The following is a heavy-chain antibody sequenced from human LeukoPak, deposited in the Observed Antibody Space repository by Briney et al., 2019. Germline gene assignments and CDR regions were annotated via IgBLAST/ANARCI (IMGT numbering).Heavy chain of an antibody. CDR3: AREEVAAAGPSPCDY. CDR2: IYSGGST. Sequence: GGSLRLSCAASGFTVSSNYMSWVRQAPGKGLEWVSVIYSGGSTYYADSVKGRFTISRDNSKNTLYLQMNSLRAEDTAVYYCAREEVAAAGPSPCDYWGQGTLVTVSS. D-gene: IGHD6-13*01. CDR1: GFTVSSNY. J-gene: IGHJ4*02. V-gene: IGHV3-53*01.